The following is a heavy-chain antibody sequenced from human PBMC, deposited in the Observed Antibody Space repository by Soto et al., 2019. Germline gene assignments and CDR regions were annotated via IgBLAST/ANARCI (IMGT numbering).Heavy chain of an antibody. CDR2: IYYSGST. V-gene: IGHV4-59*01. Sequence: SETLSLTCTVSGGSTSSYYWSWIRQPPGKGLEWIGYIYYSGSTNYNPSLKSRVTISVDTSKNQFSLKLSSVTAADTAVYYCARADYDYVWGSYTPYYFDYWGQGTLVTVSS. J-gene: IGHJ4*02. D-gene: IGHD3-16*01. CDR3: ARADYDYVWGSYTPYYFDY. CDR1: GGSTSSYY.